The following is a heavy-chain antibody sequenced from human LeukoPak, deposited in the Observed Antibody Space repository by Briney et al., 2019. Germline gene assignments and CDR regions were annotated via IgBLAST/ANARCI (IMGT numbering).Heavy chain of an antibody. CDR1: GFTFSSYG. CDR2: ISGNGGNT. J-gene: IGHJ4*02. Sequence: PGGSLRLSCAASGFTFSSYGMSWVRQAPGKGLEWVSAISGNGGNTYYADSVKGRFTISRDNSKNTLYMQMNSLRAEDTAVYYCAKDLSPAAARGQGTLVTVSS. CDR3: AKDLSPAAA. D-gene: IGHD6-25*01. V-gene: IGHV3-23*01.